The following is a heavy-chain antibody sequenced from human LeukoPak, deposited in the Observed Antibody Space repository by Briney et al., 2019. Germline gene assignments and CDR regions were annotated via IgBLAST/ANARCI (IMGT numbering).Heavy chain of an antibody. V-gene: IGHV7-4-1*02. CDR2: INTNTGNP. D-gene: IGHD1-26*01. CDR3: AREYSGSYYRAPYYYCGMDV. Sequence: GSVTVSCTASGYTFTSYVMNWVRQAPGQGLEWMGWINTNTGNPTYAQGFTGRFVFSLDTSVSTAYLQISSLKAEDTAVYYCAREYSGSYYRAPYYYCGMDVWGQGTTVTVSS. J-gene: IGHJ6*02. CDR1: GYTFTSYV.